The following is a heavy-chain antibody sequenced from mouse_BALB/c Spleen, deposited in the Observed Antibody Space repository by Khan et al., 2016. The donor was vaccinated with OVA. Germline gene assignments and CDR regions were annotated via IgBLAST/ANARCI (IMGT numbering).Heavy chain of an antibody. V-gene: IGHV5-9-3*01. J-gene: IGHJ3*01. CDR2: ISSGGSYT. CDR3: AIEYFATEVAAPFAY. Sequence: EVQLVESGGGLVKPGGSLKLSCAASGFTFSNYAMSWVRQTPEKRLEWVATISSGGSYTYFPDSVQGRFTISRDNAKNTLYLQMSSLRSEDTAIYYCAIEYFATEVAAPFAYWGQGTLVTVSA. CDR1: GFTFSNYA. D-gene: IGHD1-1*01.